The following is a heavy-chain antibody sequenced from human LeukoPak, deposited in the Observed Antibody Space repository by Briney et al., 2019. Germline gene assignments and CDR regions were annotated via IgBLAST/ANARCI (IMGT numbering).Heavy chain of an antibody. CDR2: INHSGST. J-gene: IGHJ4*02. D-gene: IGHD3-10*01. CDR3: ARDLIGPSGPGY. CDR1: GGSFSGYY. V-gene: IGHV4-34*01. Sequence: KTSETLSLTCAVYGGSFSGYYWSWIRQPPGKGLEWIGEINHSGSTNYNPSLKSRVTISVDTSKNQFSLKLSSVTAADTAVYYCARDLIGPSGPGYWGQGTLVTVSS.